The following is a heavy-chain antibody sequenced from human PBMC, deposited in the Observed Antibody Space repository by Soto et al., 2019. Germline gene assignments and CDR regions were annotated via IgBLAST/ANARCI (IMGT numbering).Heavy chain of an antibody. V-gene: IGHV3-66*01. D-gene: IGHD4-17*01. Sequence: EVQLVESGGGLVQPGGSLRLSCAASGFTVSNNYMCWVRQAPGKGLEWVSLIYSGRVTHYADSVRGRFTISRDNSRNTLYLQMNSLRADDTAVYYCAKRGTTVTTSLWYWGQGTLVTVSS. CDR1: GFTVSNNY. J-gene: IGHJ4*02. CDR3: AKRGTTVTTSLWY. CDR2: IYSGRVT.